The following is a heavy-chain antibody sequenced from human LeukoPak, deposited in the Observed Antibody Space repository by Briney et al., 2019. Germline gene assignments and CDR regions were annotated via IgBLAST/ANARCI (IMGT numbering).Heavy chain of an antibody. D-gene: IGHD6-19*01. V-gene: IGHV4-59*01. CDR3: ARGAVAGKMSWFDP. J-gene: IGHJ5*02. Sequence: SETLSLTCTVSGASISSYYWIWIRQPQGKGLEWIGHIYYDGSTNYNPSLKSRVTISGDTSKNQFSLNLSSVTAADTAVYYCARGAVAGKMSWFDPWGQGTLVTVSS. CDR1: GASISSYY. CDR2: IYYDGST.